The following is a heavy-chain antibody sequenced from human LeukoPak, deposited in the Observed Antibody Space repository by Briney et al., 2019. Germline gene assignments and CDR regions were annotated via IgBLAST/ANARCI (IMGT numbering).Heavy chain of an antibody. V-gene: IGHV3-21*01. CDR3: ASRSGYYYYYYGMDV. Sequence: GGSLRLSCAASGFTFSSYNMNWVRQAPGKGLEWVSSISSSSSYIYYADSVKGRFTISRDNAKNSLYLQMNSLRAEDTAVYYCASRSGYYYYYYGMDVWGQGTLVTVSS. D-gene: IGHD3-22*01. CDR1: GFTFSSYN. CDR2: ISSSSSYI. J-gene: IGHJ6*02.